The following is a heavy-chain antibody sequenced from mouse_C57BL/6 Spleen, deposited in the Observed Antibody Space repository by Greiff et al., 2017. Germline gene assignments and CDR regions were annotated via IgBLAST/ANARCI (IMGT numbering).Heavy chain of an antibody. CDR3: TRPSWGY. D-gene: IGHD6-1*01. J-gene: IGHJ3*01. CDR1: GYTFPDFE. Sequence: VKLQQSGAELVRPGASVTLSCKASGYTFPDFEMHWVKQTPVHGLEWIGAIDPETGGTAYNQKFKGKAILTADKSSSTAYMELRSLTSEDSAVYYCTRPSWGYWGQGTLVTVSA. CDR2: IDPETGGT. V-gene: IGHV1-15*01.